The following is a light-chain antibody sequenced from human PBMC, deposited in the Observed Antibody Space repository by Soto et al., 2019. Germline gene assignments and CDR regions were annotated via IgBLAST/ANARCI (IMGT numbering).Light chain of an antibody. Sequence: DIQMTQSPSTLSASVGDRVTITCRASQSISSWLAWYQQKPGIAPKLLIYDASNLESGVPSRFSGSGSGTECTLTISILQPDDSATYYCQHYNSYPWTFGQGTKVEV. CDR3: QHYNSYPWT. V-gene: IGKV1-5*01. CDR2: DAS. J-gene: IGKJ1*01. CDR1: QSISSW.